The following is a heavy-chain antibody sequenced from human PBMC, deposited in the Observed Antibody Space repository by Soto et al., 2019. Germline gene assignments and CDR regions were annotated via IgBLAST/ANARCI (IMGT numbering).Heavy chain of an antibody. Sequence: NPGGSLRLSCAASGFTFSDYYMSWVRQAPGRGLEWISYSSNSGTFARYATSVKGRFSIPRDNANNSLYLEMNSLRVEDTAVYYCARSGDNFNVLDYWGQGTPVTVSS. J-gene: IGHJ4*02. V-gene: IGHV3-11*06. CDR3: ARSGDNFNVLDY. CDR1: GFTFSDYY. D-gene: IGHD1-1*01. CDR2: SSNSGTFA.